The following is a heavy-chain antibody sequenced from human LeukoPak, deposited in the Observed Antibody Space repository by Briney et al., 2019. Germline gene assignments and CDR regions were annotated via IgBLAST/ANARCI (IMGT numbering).Heavy chain of an antibody. D-gene: IGHD3-10*01. Sequence: GGSLRLSCAASGFIFSTYAMSWVRQAPGKGLKWVSGISGSGASTYYADSVKGRFTISRDNSKNTLYLQMNSLRAEDTAVYYCAKERGYYGSGRSFDYWGQGTLVTVSS. CDR2: ISGSGAST. CDR3: AKERGYYGSGRSFDY. CDR1: GFIFSTYA. J-gene: IGHJ4*02. V-gene: IGHV3-23*01.